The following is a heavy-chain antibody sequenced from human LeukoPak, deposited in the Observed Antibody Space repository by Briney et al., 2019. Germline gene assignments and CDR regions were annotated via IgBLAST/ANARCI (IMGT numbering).Heavy chain of an antibody. V-gene: IGHV4-59*08. Sequence: PSETLSLTCSVSGGSIRNYYWTWIRQPPGKGLEWIGHVSNSGSTKYNPSLKSRVTISIDTSKKHFSLKLSSVTAADTAVYYCASRANYDSSGLDYWGQGILVTVSS. D-gene: IGHD3-22*01. CDR1: GGSIRNYY. CDR2: VSNSGST. J-gene: IGHJ4*02. CDR3: ASRANYDSSGLDY.